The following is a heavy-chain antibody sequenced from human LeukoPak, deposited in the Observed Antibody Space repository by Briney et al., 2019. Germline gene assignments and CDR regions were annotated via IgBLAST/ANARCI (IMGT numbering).Heavy chain of an antibody. Sequence: GRSLRLSCSASGFTFSDYAMDWVRQALGKGLECVAVISSDVYDGTTEYYAGSVKGRFTISRDNSKNTVYLQMNSLRGEDTAVYYCASTAAATDPPGFWGQGTLVTVSS. J-gene: IGHJ4*02. CDR1: GFTFSDYA. D-gene: IGHD6-13*01. V-gene: IGHV3-30-3*01. CDR2: ISSDVYDGTTE. CDR3: ASTAAATDPPGF.